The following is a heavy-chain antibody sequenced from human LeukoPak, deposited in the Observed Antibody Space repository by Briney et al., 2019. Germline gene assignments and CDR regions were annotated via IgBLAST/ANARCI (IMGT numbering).Heavy chain of an antibody. CDR1: GDSISSSY. CDR3: ARHRNFFDY. J-gene: IGHJ4*02. Sequence: SETLSLTCTVSGDSISSSYWSWIRQPPGKGLEWIGYIYYSGNTNYNPSLKSRVTVSVDTSRNRFSLKLSSVTAADTAVYYCARHRNFFDYWGQGILVTVSS. CDR2: IYYSGNT. D-gene: IGHD2/OR15-2a*01. V-gene: IGHV4-59*01.